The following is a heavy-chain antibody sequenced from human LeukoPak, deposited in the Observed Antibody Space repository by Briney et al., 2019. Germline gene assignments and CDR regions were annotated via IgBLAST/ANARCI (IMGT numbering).Heavy chain of an antibody. D-gene: IGHD3-22*01. Sequence: SETLSLTCTVSGGSISSYYWSWIRQPPGKGLEWIGYIYYSGSTNYNPSLKSRVTISVDTSKNQFSLKLSSVTAADTAVYYCARRPCYDSTGYIPNWGQGTLVTVSS. V-gene: IGHV4-59*08. CDR1: GGSISSYY. CDR2: IYYSGST. CDR3: ARRPCYDSTGYIPN. J-gene: IGHJ4*02.